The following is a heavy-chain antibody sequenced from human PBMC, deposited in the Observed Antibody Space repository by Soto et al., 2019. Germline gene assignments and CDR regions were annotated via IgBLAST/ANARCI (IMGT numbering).Heavy chain of an antibody. CDR2: IYYSGST. V-gene: IGHV4-59*12. J-gene: IGHJ6*02. CDR3: ARDLRVNDYGHHGMDV. Sequence: SETLSLTCTVSGGSISSYYWSWIRQPPGKGLEWIGYIYYSGSTNYNPSLKSRVTISVDTSKNQFSLKLSSVTAADTAVYYCARDLRVNDYGHHGMDVWGQGTTVTVSS. CDR1: GGSISSYY. D-gene: IGHD4-17*01.